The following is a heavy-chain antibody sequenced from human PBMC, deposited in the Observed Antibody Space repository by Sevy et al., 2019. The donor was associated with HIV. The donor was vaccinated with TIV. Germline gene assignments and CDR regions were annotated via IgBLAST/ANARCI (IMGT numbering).Heavy chain of an antibody. Sequence: SETLSLTWTVSGGSISSGGYYWSWIRQHPGKGLEWIGYIYYSGSTYYNPSLKSRVTISVDTSKNQFSLKLSSVTAADTAMYYCARVPARDYGDIGGYYFDYWGQGTLVTVSS. CDR1: GGSISSGGYY. V-gene: IGHV4-31*02. D-gene: IGHD4-17*01. J-gene: IGHJ4*02. CDR2: IYYSGST. CDR3: ARVPARDYGDIGGYYFDY.